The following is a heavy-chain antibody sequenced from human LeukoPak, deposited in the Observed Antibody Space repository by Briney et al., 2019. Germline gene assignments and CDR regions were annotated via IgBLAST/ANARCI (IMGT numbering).Heavy chain of an antibody. CDR2: IYYSGST. CDR3: ARQNPYYSDTTGPY. CDR1: GGSISSSIYY. D-gene: IGHD3-22*01. V-gene: IGHV4-39*01. Sequence: WETLSLTCTVSGGSISSSIYYWGWIRQPPGRGLEWIGSIYYSGSTYYNPPLKSRVTISVDTSKNQFSLKLSSVTAADTAVYYCARQNPYYSDTTGPYWGQGTLVTVSS. J-gene: IGHJ4*02.